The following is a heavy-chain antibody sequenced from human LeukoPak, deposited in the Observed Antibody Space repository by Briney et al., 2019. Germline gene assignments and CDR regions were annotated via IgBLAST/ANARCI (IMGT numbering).Heavy chain of an antibody. CDR1: GGSFSGYY. D-gene: IGHD6-13*01. V-gene: IGHV4-34*01. J-gene: IGHJ5*02. Sequence: SETLSLTCAVYGGSFSGYYWSWIRQPPGKGLEWIGEINHSGSTNYNPSLKSRVTISVDTSKNQFSLKLSSVTAADTAVYYCARLFTAAAAGTDWFDPWGQGTLVTVSS. CDR3: ARLFTAAAAGTDWFDP. CDR2: INHSGST.